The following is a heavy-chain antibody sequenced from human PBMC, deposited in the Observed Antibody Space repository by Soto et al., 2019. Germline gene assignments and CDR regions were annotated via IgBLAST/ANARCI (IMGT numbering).Heavy chain of an antibody. J-gene: IGHJ5*02. Sequence: SETLSLTCTVSGDSISSNSHYWGWIRQPPGKGLESIANIYYAGNTYYNPSLKSRVTISLDTSKNHFSLKLSSVTAADTAVYYCAGGYSGCDLWGQGTLVTVSS. CDR3: AGGYSGCDL. CDR1: GDSISSNSHY. CDR2: IYYAGNT. D-gene: IGHD5-12*01. V-gene: IGHV4-39*02.